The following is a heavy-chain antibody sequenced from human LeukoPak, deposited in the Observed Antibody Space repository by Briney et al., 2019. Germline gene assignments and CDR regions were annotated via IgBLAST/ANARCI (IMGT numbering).Heavy chain of an antibody. J-gene: IGHJ4*02. V-gene: IGHV1-2*02. CDR2: INPNSGGT. CDR1: GYTFTGYD. Sequence: ASVKVSCKASGYTFTGYDMHWVRQAPGQRLEWVGWINPNSGGTHYAQKFQGRVTMTRDTSISTAYMELTRLGSDDTAVYYCARDGSLGYWGQGTLVTVSS. CDR3: ARDGSLGY. D-gene: IGHD5-12*01.